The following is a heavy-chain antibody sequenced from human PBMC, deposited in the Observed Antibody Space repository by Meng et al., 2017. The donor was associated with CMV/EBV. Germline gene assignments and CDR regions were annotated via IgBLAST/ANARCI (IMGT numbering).Heavy chain of an antibody. CDR3: ARDLIAVRPGWFDP. Sequence: SGYTFTTYGIGWVRQAPGPGLEWMGWISAYHGNTNYAQRIQGRVTMTTDTSRSTAYMELRSLRYDDTAVYYCARDLIAVRPGWFDPWGQGTLVTVSS. V-gene: IGHV1-18*01. J-gene: IGHJ5*02. CDR2: ISAYHGNT. CDR1: GYTFTTYG. D-gene: IGHD6-6*01.